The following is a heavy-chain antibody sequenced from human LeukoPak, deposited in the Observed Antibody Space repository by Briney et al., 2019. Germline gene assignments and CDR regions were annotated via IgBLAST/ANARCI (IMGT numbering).Heavy chain of an antibody. J-gene: IGHJ3*02. Sequence: SETLSLTCTVSGGSISSSSYYWSWIRQPPGKGLEWIGYIYYSGSTNYNPSLKSRVTISVDTSKNQFSLKLSSVTAADTAVYYCARPTYDSSAYLAFDIWGQGTMVTVSS. CDR1: GGSISSSSYY. CDR3: ARPTYDSSAYLAFDI. CDR2: IYYSGST. V-gene: IGHV4-61*01. D-gene: IGHD3-22*01.